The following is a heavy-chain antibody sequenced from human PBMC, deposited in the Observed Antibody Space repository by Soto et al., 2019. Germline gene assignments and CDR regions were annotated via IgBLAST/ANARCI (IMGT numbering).Heavy chain of an antibody. V-gene: IGHV3-48*02. CDR3: ARDSTEADTGSYYGDY. D-gene: IGHD1-26*01. CDR1: GFTFSSYS. Sequence: GGSLRLSCAASGFTFSSYSMNWVRQAPGKGLEWVSYISSSSSIMYYADSVKGRFTISRDNAKNSLFLHMNSLRDEDTAVYYCARDSTEADTGSYYGDYWGQGTLVTVSS. CDR2: ISSSSSIM. J-gene: IGHJ4*02.